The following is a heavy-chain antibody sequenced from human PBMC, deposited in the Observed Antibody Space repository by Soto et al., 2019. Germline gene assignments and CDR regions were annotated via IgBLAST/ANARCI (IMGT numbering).Heavy chain of an antibody. Sequence: QVQLQESGPGLVKPSDTLSLTCAVSGYSISSSNWWGWIRQPPGKGLEWIGYIYYTGTTYYNPSLKTRVTMSVDPSKNQFSLKLTSVTAVDTAVYYCARRESQGPIDYWGQGTLVTVSS. D-gene: IGHD1-26*01. CDR2: IYYTGTT. CDR1: GYSISSSNW. CDR3: ARRESQGPIDY. V-gene: IGHV4-28*01. J-gene: IGHJ4*02.